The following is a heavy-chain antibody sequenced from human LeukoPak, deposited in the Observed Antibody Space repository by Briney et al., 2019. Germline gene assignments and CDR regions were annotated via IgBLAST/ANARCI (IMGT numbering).Heavy chain of an antibody. Sequence: GGSLRLSCAASAFTFSNAWMNWVRQAPGKGLEWVGHIKSKTDDGTTDYAAPVKGRFTISRDDSKDTLYLQMNSLKTEDTAVYYCTTAEYGIAMVRGVWGQGTLVTVSS. CDR3: TTAEYGIAMVRGV. J-gene: IGHJ4*02. V-gene: IGHV3-15*01. D-gene: IGHD3-10*01. CDR1: AFTFSNAW. CDR2: IKSKTDDGTT.